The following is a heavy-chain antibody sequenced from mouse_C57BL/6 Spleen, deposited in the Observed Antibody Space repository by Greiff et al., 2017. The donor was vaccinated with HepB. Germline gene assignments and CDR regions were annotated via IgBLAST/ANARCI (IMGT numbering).Heavy chain of an antibody. J-gene: IGHJ4*01. CDR2: IDPSDSYT. CDR3: ARRGFLDDGYYEAMDY. V-gene: IGHV1-69*01. CDR1: GYTFTSYW. D-gene: IGHD2-3*01. Sequence: VQLQQPGAELVMPGASVKLSCKASGYTFTSYWMHWVKQRPGQGLEWIGEIDPSDSYTNYNQKFKGKSTLTVDKSSSTAYMQLSSLTSEDSAVYYCARRGFLDDGYYEAMDYWGQGTSVTVSS.